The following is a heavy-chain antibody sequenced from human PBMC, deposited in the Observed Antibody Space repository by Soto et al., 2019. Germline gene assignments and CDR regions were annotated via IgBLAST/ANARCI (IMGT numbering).Heavy chain of an antibody. CDR2: ITIRTGNT. D-gene: IGHD5-18*01. V-gene: IGHV3-48*02. Sequence: GSLRLSCEAYGFTISGFSMNWVRQAPGKGLEWLAYITIRTGNTVYADSVRGRFTISADNAENSVFLQMNSLRDEDTAVYFCVRDRDIYRDMVHADLWGQGTLVTVSS. J-gene: IGHJ4*01. CDR1: GFTISGFS. CDR3: VRDRDIYRDMVHADL.